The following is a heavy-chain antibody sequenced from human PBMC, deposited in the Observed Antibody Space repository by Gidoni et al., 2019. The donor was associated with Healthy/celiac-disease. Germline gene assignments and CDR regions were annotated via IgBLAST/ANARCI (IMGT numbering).Heavy chain of an antibody. CDR3: TRDEDYYDSSGYHDAFDI. D-gene: IGHD3-22*01. CDR1: GFTFGDYA. V-gene: IGHV3-49*04. J-gene: IGHJ3*02. CDR2: IRSKAYGGTT. Sequence: EVQLVESGGGLVQPGRSLRLSCTASGFTFGDYAMSWVRQAPGKGLEWVGFIRSKAYGGTTEYAASVKGRFTISRDDSKSIAYLQMNSLKTEDTAVYYCTRDEDYYDSSGYHDAFDIWGQGTMVTVSS.